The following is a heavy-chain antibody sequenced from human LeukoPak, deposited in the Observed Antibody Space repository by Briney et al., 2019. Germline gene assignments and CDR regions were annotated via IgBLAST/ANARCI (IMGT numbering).Heavy chain of an antibody. V-gene: IGHV1-69*13. D-gene: IGHD2-2*01. J-gene: IGHJ4*02. Sequence: SVKVSCKASGGTFSSYAISWVRQAPGQGLEWMGGIIPIFGTANYAQKFQGRVTITADESTSTAYMELSGLRSEDTAVYYCARVFPEGSTVYFDYWGQGTLVTVSS. CDR2: IIPIFGTA. CDR1: GGTFSSYA. CDR3: ARVFPEGSTVYFDY.